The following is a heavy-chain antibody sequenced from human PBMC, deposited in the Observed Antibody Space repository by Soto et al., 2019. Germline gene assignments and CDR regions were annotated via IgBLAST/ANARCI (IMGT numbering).Heavy chain of an antibody. D-gene: IGHD2-15*01. J-gene: IGHJ6*02. CDR3: TTDQPYGCSGGRCYFDYYYGMDV. CDR2: IKSKTDGGTT. CDR1: GFTFSNAW. V-gene: IGHV3-15*01. Sequence: EVQLVESGGGLVKPGGSLRLSCAASGFTFSNAWMSWVRQAPGKGLEWVGRIKSKTDGGTTDYAAPVKGRFTISRDDSKNTLYLQMNSLKTEDTAVYYCTTDQPYGCSGGRCYFDYYYGMDVWGQGTTVTVSS.